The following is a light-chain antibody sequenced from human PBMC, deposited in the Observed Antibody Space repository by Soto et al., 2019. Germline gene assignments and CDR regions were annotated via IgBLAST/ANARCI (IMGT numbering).Light chain of an antibody. V-gene: IGKV1-39*01. CDR1: QSLSSY. CDR2: AAS. J-gene: IGKJ2*01. CDR3: QQSYSTPYT. Sequence: DIQMTQSPSSLSASVGDRVTITCRASQSLSSYLNWYQQKPGQAPKLLISAASSLQSGVPSRFSGSGSVTDFTLTISSLQPEDFATYYCQQSYSTPYTFGQGTKLEIK.